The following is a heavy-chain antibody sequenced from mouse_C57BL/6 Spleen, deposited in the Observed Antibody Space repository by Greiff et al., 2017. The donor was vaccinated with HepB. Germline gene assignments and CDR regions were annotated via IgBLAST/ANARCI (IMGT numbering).Heavy chain of an antibody. J-gene: IGHJ2*01. Sequence: VKLQQSGPELVKPGASVKISCKASGYAFSSSWMNWVKQRPGKGLEWIGRIYPGDGDTNYNGKFKGKATLTADKSSSTAYMQLSSLTSEDSAVYFCAAYYSNYEDYWGQGTTLTVSS. D-gene: IGHD2-5*01. CDR3: AAYYSNYEDY. CDR2: IYPGDGDT. CDR1: GYAFSSSW. V-gene: IGHV1-82*01.